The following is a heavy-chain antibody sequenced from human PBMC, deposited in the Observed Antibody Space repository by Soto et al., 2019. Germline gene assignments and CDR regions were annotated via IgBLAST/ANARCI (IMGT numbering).Heavy chain of an antibody. Sequence: EVQLLESGGGLVQPGGSLRLSCAASGFTFSSFAMSWVRQAPGKGLEWVSTISGSGGSIFYADSVKGRFTISRDNSKNTLYLQMSSLSAEDTAVYYCAKDQRYQPRFCSGGSCYYWIYWGQGTLVTVSS. CDR2: ISGSGGSI. V-gene: IGHV3-23*01. D-gene: IGHD2-15*01. CDR1: GFTFSSFA. CDR3: AKDQRYQPRFCSGGSCYYWIY. J-gene: IGHJ4*02.